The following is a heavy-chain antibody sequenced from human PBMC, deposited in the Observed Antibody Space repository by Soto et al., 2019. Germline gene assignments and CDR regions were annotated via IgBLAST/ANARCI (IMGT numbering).Heavy chain of an antibody. Sequence: GPSLKISCKGPGYSFTSYWIGWVRQMPGKGLEWMGIIYPGDSDTRYSPSFQGQVTISADKSISTAYLQWSSLKASDTAMYYCARREPPDCTNGVCPLGVYYYYGMDVWGQGTTDTVSS. CDR1: GYSFTSYW. CDR3: ARREPPDCTNGVCPLGVYYYYGMDV. J-gene: IGHJ6*02. D-gene: IGHD2-8*01. CDR2: IYPGDSDT. V-gene: IGHV5-51*01.